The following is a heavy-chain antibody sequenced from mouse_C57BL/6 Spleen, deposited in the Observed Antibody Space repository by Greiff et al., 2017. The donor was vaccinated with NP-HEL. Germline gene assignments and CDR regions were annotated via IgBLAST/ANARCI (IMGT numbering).Heavy chain of an antibody. J-gene: IGHJ2*01. D-gene: IGHD2-3*01. Sequence: QVQLQQPGAELVKPGASVKLSCKASGYTFTSYWMHWVKQRPGQGLEWIGMIHPNSGSTNYNEKFKSKATLTVDKSSSTAYMQLSSLTSEDSAVYYSARRLYVYYFDCWGQGTTLTVSS. V-gene: IGHV1-64*01. CDR2: IHPNSGST. CDR3: ARRLYVYYFDC. CDR1: GYTFTSYW.